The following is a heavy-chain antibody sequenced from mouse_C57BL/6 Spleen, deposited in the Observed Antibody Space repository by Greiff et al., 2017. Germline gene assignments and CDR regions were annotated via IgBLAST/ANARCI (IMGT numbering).Heavy chain of an antibody. V-gene: IGHV3-1*01. CDR3: AREREGSFAY. J-gene: IGHJ3*01. CDR1: GYSITSGYD. CDR2: ISYSGST. Sequence: EVHLVESGPGMVKPSQSLSLTCTVTGYSITSGYDWHWIRHFPGNKLEWMGYISYSGSTNYNPSLKSRISITHDTSKNHFFLKLNSVTTEDTATYYCAREREGSFAYWGQGTLVTVSA.